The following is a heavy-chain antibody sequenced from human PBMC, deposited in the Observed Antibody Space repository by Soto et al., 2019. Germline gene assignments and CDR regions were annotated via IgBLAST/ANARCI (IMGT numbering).Heavy chain of an antibody. V-gene: IGHV4-30-2*01. CDR1: GGSISSGGYS. Sequence: LSLTCAVSGGSISSGGYSWSWIRQPPGKGLEWIGYIYLSGSTYYNPSLKSRVTISVDRSKNQFSLKLSSVTAADTAVYYCARETVTGDAFDIWGQGTMVTVSS. CDR3: ARETVTGDAFDI. CDR2: IYLSGST. D-gene: IGHD4-4*01. J-gene: IGHJ3*02.